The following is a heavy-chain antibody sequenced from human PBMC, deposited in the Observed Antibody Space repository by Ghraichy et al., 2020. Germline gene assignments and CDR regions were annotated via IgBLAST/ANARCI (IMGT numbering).Heavy chain of an antibody. J-gene: IGHJ1*01. Sequence: SETLSLTCTVSGGSLSSNYWSWIRQPPGKGLEWIGYIYDSGSTKYNPSLKSRVTISLDTSKNQFSLILSSVTAADTAVYYCARPVGGSYRYTFQHWGQDTLVTVSS. D-gene: IGHD3-16*02. CDR1: GGSLSSNY. CDR2: IYDSGST. V-gene: IGHV4-59*08. CDR3: ARPVGGSYRYTFQH.